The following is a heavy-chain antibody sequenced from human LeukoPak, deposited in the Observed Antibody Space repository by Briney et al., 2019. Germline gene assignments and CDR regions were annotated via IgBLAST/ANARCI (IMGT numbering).Heavy chain of an antibody. Sequence: GGSLRLSCAASGFTFSSYGMHWVRQAPGKGLEWVAVIWYDGSNKYYADSVKGRFTISRDHSKNTLYLQMKSLRAEDTAVYYCARELEIAVAGTLGYWGQGTLVTVSS. V-gene: IGHV3-33*08. J-gene: IGHJ4*02. CDR3: ARELEIAVAGTLGY. D-gene: IGHD6-19*01. CDR2: IWYDGSNK. CDR1: GFTFSSYG.